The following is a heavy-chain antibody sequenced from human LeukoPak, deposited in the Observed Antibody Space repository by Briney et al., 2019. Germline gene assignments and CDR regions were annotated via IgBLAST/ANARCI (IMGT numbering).Heavy chain of an antibody. CDR3: AKDGGIWQQLETGYYFDY. J-gene: IGHJ4*02. D-gene: IGHD6-13*01. CDR1: GFTFDDYA. V-gene: IGHV3-43D*04. Sequence: GGSLRLSCAASGFTFDDYAMHWVRQAPGKGLEWVSLISWDGGSTYYADSVKGRFTISRDNSKNSLYLQMNSLRAEDTALYYCAKDGGIWQQLETGYYFDYWGQGTLVTASS. CDR2: ISWDGGST.